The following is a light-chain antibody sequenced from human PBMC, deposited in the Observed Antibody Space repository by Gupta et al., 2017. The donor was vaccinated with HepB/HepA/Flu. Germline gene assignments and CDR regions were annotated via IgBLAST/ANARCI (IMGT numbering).Light chain of an antibody. J-gene: IGLJ3*02. CDR2: SNN. Sequence: QSVLTQPPSASGTPGQRVTISCSGSSSNIGNNYVFWYKQLPGTAPNLLMYSNNKGHSGVPARFSGSKSGTSASLAISGLQSGDEADYYCAAWDDTLNGLWVFGGGTKVTVL. CDR1: SSNIGNNY. V-gene: IGLV1-44*01. CDR3: AAWDDTLNGLWV.